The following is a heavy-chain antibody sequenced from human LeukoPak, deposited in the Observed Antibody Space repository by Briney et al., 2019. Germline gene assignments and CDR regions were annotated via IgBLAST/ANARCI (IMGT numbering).Heavy chain of an antibody. CDR2: ISDYNGNT. J-gene: IGHJ6*03. CDR1: GYTFTSYG. V-gene: IGHV1-18*01. D-gene: IGHD4-11*01. CDR3: ARAVDGEEYSNYYGTATDYYMDV. Sequence: ASVKVSCKASGYTFTSYGISWVRQAPGQGLEWMGWISDYNGNTNYAQKLQGRVTMTTDTSTSTAYMELRSLRSDDTAVYYCARAVDGEEYSNYYGTATDYYMDVWGKGTTVTVSS.